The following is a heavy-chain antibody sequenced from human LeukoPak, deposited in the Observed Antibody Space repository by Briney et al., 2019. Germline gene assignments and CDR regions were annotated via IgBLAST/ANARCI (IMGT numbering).Heavy chain of an antibody. V-gene: IGHV3-49*04. CDR3: NRWHRSGVSHSNV. J-gene: IGHJ4*02. D-gene: IGHD2-15*01. CDR2: IRSEARGGTT. CDR1: EYTFTKYA. Sequence: GRALGLSCAVSEYTFTKYAMSWVRQAPAQGLDWVGFIRSEARGGTTEYAASVKGRFIISIDASKRSAYLQMDSLKTEDTAVYCCNRWHRSGVSHSNVWGQGTLVTVSS.